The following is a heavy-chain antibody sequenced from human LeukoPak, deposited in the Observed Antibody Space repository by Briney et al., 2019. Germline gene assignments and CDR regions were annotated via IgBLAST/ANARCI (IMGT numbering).Heavy chain of an antibody. J-gene: IGHJ6*02. CDR1: GDSVSSNSAA. D-gene: IGHD3-22*01. CDR3: ARGYDSSGYYWGNYYYGMDV. Sequence: SQTLSLTCAISGDSVSSNSAAWNWIRQSPSRGLEWLARTYYRSKWYNDYAVSVKSRITINPDTSKNQFSLQLNSVTPEDTAVYYCARGYDSSGYYWGNYYYGMDVWGQGTTVTVSS. CDR2: TYYRSKWYN. V-gene: IGHV6-1*01.